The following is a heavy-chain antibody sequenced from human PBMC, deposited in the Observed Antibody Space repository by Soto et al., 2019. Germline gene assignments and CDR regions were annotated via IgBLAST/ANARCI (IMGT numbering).Heavy chain of an antibody. D-gene: IGHD1-26*01. J-gene: IGHJ4*02. CDR3: ARDPVGAIGYFDY. V-gene: IGHV3-30-3*01. CDR2: ISYDGSNK. Sequence: SLRLSCAASGFTFSSYAMHWVRQAPGKGLEWVAVISYDGSNKYYADSVKGRFTISRDNSKNTLYLQMNSLRAEDTAVYYCARDPVGAIGYFDYWGQGTLVTVSS. CDR1: GFTFSSYA.